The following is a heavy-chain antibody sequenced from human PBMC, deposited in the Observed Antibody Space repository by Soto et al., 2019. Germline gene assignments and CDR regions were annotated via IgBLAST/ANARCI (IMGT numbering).Heavy chain of an antibody. D-gene: IGHD1-26*01. CDR3: ARQRFPTIQYMDV. CDR1: GGSISSYY. Sequence: SETLSLTCTVSGGSISSYYWSWIRQPPGKGLEWIGYIYYSGSTNYNPSLKSRVTISVDTSKNQFSLKLSSVTAADTAVYYCARQRFPTIQYMDVWGKGTTVTVSS. V-gene: IGHV4-59*08. CDR2: IYYSGST. J-gene: IGHJ6*03.